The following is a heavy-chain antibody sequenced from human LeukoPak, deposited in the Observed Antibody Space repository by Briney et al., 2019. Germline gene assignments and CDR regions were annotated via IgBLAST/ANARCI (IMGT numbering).Heavy chain of an antibody. J-gene: IGHJ4*02. Sequence: ASVKVSCKASGYTFTSYDINWVRQATGQGLEWMGRMSPNSGNTGYAQKFQGRVTMTSNTSISTAYMELSSLRSEDTAVYYCARVSGSYDSFDYWGQGTLVTVSS. CDR1: GYTFTSYD. V-gene: IGHV1-8*01. CDR3: ARVSGSYDSFDY. CDR2: MSPNSGNT. D-gene: IGHD1-26*01.